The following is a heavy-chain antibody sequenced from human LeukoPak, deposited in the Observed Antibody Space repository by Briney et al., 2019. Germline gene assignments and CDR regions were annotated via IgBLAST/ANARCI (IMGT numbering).Heavy chain of an antibody. CDR3: ARGPSGFLRITMVRGVINGKFDY. D-gene: IGHD3-10*01. CDR1: GGSFSGYY. V-gene: IGHV4-34*01. Sequence: KASETPSLTCAVYGGSFSGYYWSWIRQPPGKGLEWIGEINHSGSTNYNPSLKSRVTISVDTSKNQFSLKLSSVTAADTAVYYCARGPSGFLRITMVRGVINGKFDYWGQGTLVTVSS. CDR2: INHSGST. J-gene: IGHJ4*02.